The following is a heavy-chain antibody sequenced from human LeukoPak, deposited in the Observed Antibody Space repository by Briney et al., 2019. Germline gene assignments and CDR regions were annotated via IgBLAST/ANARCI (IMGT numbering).Heavy chain of an antibody. Sequence: GGSLRLSCAASGFTFDDYAMSWVRQAPGKGLEWVSGIFGGGGSASYADSVKGRFTISRDNSKNTLYLQMNSLRAEDTAIYYCAKYGSWGGDYFDYWGQGTLVTVSS. D-gene: IGHD7-27*01. J-gene: IGHJ4*02. V-gene: IGHV3-23*01. CDR3: AKYGSWGGDYFDY. CDR2: IFGGGGSA. CDR1: GFTFDDYA.